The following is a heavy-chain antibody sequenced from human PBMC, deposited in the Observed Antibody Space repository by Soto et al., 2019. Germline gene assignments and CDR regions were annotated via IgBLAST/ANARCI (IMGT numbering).Heavy chain of an antibody. CDR3: ARGNVVAIDY. J-gene: IGHJ4*02. V-gene: IGHV4-30-2*01. CDR1: GGSISSGGYS. Sequence: QLQLQESGSGRVKPSQTLSLTCAVSGGSISSGGYSWSWLRQPPGKGLEWIGYIYNSGSSYYNPSLXTGVPIXXDRTKNQFALKLSSATAADTAVYYCARGNVVAIDYWGQGTLVTVSS. D-gene: IGHD2-21*01. CDR2: IYNSGSS.